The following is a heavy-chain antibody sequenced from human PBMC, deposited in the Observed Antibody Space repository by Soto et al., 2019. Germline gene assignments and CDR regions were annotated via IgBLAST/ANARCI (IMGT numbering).Heavy chain of an antibody. D-gene: IGHD2-2*02. Sequence: SESLSLTCTVSGGSISSSSYYWGWLRQPPGKGLEWIGSIYYSGSTYYNPSLKSRVTVSVDTSKNQFSLKLNSVTAADTAVYFCVRHGFCSNTRCYSSFDVWGRGTMVTVSS. CDR2: IYYSGST. CDR1: GGSISSSSYY. CDR3: VRHGFCSNTRCYSSFDV. J-gene: IGHJ3*01. V-gene: IGHV4-39*01.